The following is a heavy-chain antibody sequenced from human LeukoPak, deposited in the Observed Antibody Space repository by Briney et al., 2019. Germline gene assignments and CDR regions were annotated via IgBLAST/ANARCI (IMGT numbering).Heavy chain of an antibody. J-gene: IGHJ4*02. CDR1: GFTFSRYS. D-gene: IGHD1-26*01. Sequence: PGGSLRLSCAASGFTFSRYSMNWVRQAPGKGLEWVSSISRSSSYIYYADPVKGRFTISRDNAKNSLHLQMNSLRAEDTAVYYCAREGVGAIDFDYWGQGTLVTVSS. CDR3: AREGVGAIDFDY. CDR2: ISRSSSYI. V-gene: IGHV3-21*01.